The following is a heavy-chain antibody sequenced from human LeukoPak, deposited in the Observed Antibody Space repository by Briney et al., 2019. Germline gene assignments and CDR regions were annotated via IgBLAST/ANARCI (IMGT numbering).Heavy chain of an antibody. CDR2: FDPEDGET. J-gene: IGHJ5*02. V-gene: IGHV1-24*01. CDR3: ATDGGEQLVRGWFDP. Sequence: GASVKVSCKVSGYTLTELSMHWVRQAPGKGLEWMGGFDPEDGETIYAQKFQGRVTMTQDTSTDTAYMELSSLRSEDTAVYYCATDGGEQLVRGWFDPWGQGTLVTVSS. D-gene: IGHD6-6*01. CDR1: GYTLTELS.